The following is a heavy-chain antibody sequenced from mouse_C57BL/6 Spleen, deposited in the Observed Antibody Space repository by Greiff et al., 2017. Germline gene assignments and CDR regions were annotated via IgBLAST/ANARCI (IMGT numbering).Heavy chain of an antibody. CDR3: ARSATVVDYFDY. D-gene: IGHD1-1*01. J-gene: IGHJ2*01. CDR2: IHPNSGST. CDR1: GYTFTSYW. V-gene: IGHV1-64*01. Sequence: QVQLQQPGAELVKPGASVKLSCKASGYTFTSYWMHWVKQRPGQGLEWIGMIHPNSGSTNYNEKFKSKATLTVDKSSSTAYMQLSSLTSEDSAVYYCARSATVVDYFDYWCQGTTLTVSS.